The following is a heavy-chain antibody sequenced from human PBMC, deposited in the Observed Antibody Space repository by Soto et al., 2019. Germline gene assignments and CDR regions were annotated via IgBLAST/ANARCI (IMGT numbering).Heavy chain of an antibody. J-gene: IGHJ4*02. V-gene: IGHV2-5*02. D-gene: IGHD3-3*01. CDR3: AHRRNDFWSGPTYCFDY. CDR2: IYWDDDK. Sequence: QITLKESGPTLVKPTQTLTLTCTFSGFSLSTSGVGVGWIRQPPGKALEWLALIYWDDDKRYSPSLKSRLTITKDTSKNQVVLTMTNMDPVDTATYYCAHRRNDFWSGPTYCFDYWGQGTLVTVSS. CDR1: GFSLSTSGVG.